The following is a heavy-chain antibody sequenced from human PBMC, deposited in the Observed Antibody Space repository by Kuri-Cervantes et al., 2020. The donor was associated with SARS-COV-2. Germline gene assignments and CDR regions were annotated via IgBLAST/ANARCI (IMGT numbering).Heavy chain of an antibody. CDR1: GFTFSSYW. D-gene: IGHD2-21*01. CDR2: IKQDGSEK. V-gene: IGHV3-7*01. J-gene: IGHJ5*02. Sequence: GGSLRLSCAASGFTFSSYWMSWVRQAPGKGLEWVANIKQDGSEKYYVDSVKGRFTISRDNAKNSLHLQMNSLRAEDTAVYYCAREALYCGGDCYSRGLGWFDPWGQGTLVTVSS. CDR3: AREALYCGGDCYSRGLGWFDP.